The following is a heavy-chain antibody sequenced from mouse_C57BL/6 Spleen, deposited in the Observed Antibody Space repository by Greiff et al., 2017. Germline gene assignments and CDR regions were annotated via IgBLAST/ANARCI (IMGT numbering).Heavy chain of an antibody. CDR2: ILPGSGST. V-gene: IGHV1-9*01. CDR1: GYTFTGYW. D-gene: IGHD2-3*01. Sequence: QVQLQQSGAELMKPGASVKLSCKATGYTFTGYWIEWVKQRPGHGLEWIGEILPGSGSTNYNEKFKGKATFTADTSSNTAYMQLSSLTTEDAAIYYCARGRIYDGYGYYFDYWGQGTTLTVSS. CDR3: ARGRIYDGYGYYFDY. J-gene: IGHJ2*01.